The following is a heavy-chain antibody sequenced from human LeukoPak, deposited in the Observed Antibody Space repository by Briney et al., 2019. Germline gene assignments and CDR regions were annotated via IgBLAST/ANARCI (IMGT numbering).Heavy chain of an antibody. CDR1: GGSISSYY. CDR3: ARKSFHTSSYDY. Sequence: SETLSLTCTVSGGSISSYYWSWIRQPPGKGLEWIGYIYYSGSTNYNPSLKSRVTISVDTSKNQFSLKLSSVTAADTAVYYCARKSFHTSSYDYWGQGTLVTVSS. V-gene: IGHV4-59*01. CDR2: IYYSGST. D-gene: IGHD6-13*01. J-gene: IGHJ4*02.